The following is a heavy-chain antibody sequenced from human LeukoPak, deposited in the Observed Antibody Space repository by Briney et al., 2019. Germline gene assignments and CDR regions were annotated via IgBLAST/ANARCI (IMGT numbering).Heavy chain of an antibody. CDR2: IDKKDKGYATAT. V-gene: IGHV3-73*01. Sequence: GGSLRLSCAASGFTFSGSAIHWVRQSSGKGLEWVGQIDKKDKGYATATAYAASVKGRFTISRDDSINTAYLQMESLKTEDTALYYCTRDSGTYNWFDPWGQGTLATVSS. D-gene: IGHD1-26*01. CDR1: GFTFSGSA. J-gene: IGHJ5*02. CDR3: TRDSGTYNWFDP.